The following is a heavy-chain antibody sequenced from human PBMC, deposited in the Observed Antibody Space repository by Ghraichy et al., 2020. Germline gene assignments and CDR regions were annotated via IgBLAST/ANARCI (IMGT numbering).Heavy chain of an antibody. J-gene: IGHJ4*02. Sequence: GASLRLSCAASGFTFSSYVMTWVRQAPGKGLEWVSTIIGTCGNSYYAESVKGRFTISRDNSKNTLYLEMNSLRAEDTAIYYCARMGAGGTYQFDYWGQGTLVTVSS. CDR1: GFTFSSYV. CDR2: IIGTCGNS. D-gene: IGHD6-13*01. V-gene: IGHV3-23*01. CDR3: ARMGAGGTYQFDY.